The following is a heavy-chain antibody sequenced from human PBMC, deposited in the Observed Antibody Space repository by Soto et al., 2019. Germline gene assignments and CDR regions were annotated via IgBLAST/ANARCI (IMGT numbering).Heavy chain of an antibody. V-gene: IGHV4-59*12. CDR1: GGFISSYY. J-gene: IGHJ5*02. CDR2: IYHTGTT. Sequence: SETLSLTCTVSGGFISSYYWSWIRQPPGKGLEWIGYIYHTGTTYYNPSLKSRVTISVDRSKNQFSLKLNSVTAADTAVYYCARGVNYYDSSGSSWFDPWGQGALVTVSS. CDR3: ARGVNYYDSSGSSWFDP. D-gene: IGHD3-22*01.